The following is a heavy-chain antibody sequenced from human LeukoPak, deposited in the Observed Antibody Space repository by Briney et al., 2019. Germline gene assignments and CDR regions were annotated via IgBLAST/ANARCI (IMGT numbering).Heavy chain of an antibody. Sequence: ASVKVSCKVSGYTLTELSMHWVRQAPGKGLEWMGGCDPEDGETIYAQKFQGRVTMTEDTSTDTAYMELSSLRSEDTAVYYCATALIESGDYYYYYGMDVWGQGTTVTVSS. CDR3: ATALIESGDYYYYYGMDV. J-gene: IGHJ6*02. V-gene: IGHV1-24*01. D-gene: IGHD1-26*01. CDR2: CDPEDGET. CDR1: GYTLTELS.